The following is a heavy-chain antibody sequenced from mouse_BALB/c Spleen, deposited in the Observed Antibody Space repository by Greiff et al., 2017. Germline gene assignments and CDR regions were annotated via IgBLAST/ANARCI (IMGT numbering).Heavy chain of an antibody. CDR3: ARGGGYDGYSGPWFAY. CDR2: INSNGGST. CDR1: GFTFSSYG. J-gene: IGHJ3*01. Sequence: EVHLVESGGGLVQPGGSLKLSCAASGFTFSSYGMSWVRQTPDKRLELVATINSNGGSTYYPDSVKGRFTISRDNAKNTLYLQMSSLKSEDTAMYYCARGGGYDGYSGPWFAYWGQGTLVTVSA. D-gene: IGHD2-3*01. V-gene: IGHV5-6-3*01.